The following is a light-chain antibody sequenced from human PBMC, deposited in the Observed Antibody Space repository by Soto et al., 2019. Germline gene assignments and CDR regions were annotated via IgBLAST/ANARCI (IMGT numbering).Light chain of an antibody. V-gene: IGKV3-20*01. CDR1: QSVSSRSD. Sequence: EIVLTQSPGTLSLSPGERATLSCRASQSVSSRSDLAWYQQKPGQAPRLLIYGASSRATGIPDRFSGSGSGTDFTLTISRLEPEDFAVYYCQHDGSSPLGLTFGGGTKVEIK. CDR2: GAS. CDR3: QHDGSSPLGLT. J-gene: IGKJ4*01.